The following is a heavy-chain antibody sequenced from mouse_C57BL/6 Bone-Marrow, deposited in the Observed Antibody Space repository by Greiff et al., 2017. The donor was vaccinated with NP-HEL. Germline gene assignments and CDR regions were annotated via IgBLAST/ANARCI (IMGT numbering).Heavy chain of an antibody. D-gene: IGHD4-1*01. CDR2: ISDGGSYT. CDR1: GFTFSSYA. J-gene: IGHJ2*01. CDR3: ARDLGRGGY. Sequence: EVKVVESGGGLVKPGGSLKLSCAASGFTFSSYAMSWVRQTPEKRLEWVATISDGGSYTYYPDNVKGRFTISRDNAKNNLYLQMSHLKSEDTAMYYCARDLGRGGYWGQGTTLTVSS. V-gene: IGHV5-4*01.